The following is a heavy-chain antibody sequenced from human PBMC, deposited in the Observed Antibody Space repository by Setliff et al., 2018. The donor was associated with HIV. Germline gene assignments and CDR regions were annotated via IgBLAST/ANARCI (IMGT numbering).Heavy chain of an antibody. Sequence: SETLSLTCAVSGYSIRDNFFWGWVRQPPGKGPEWIGSIFYTGTTYYNPSLKSRVTLSLDTSKNQFSLELTSVTAADTAVYYCARHDCGGDCSINWFDPWGQGTLVTVSS. CDR1: GYSIRDNFF. V-gene: IGHV4-38-2*01. D-gene: IGHD2-21*02. J-gene: IGHJ5*02. CDR3: ARHDCGGDCSINWFDP. CDR2: IFYTGTT.